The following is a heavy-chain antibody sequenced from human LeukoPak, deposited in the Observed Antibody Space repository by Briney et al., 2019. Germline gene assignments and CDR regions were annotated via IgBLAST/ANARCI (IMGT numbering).Heavy chain of an antibody. CDR3: ATGRGVWGSYRQYYFDY. J-gene: IGHJ4*02. D-gene: IGHD3-16*02. CDR2: FDPEDGET. V-gene: IGHV1-24*01. Sequence: APVKVSCKVSGYTLTELSMHWLRQAPGKGLEGMGGFDPEDGETIYAQKFQGRVTMTEDTSTDTAYMELSSLRSEDTAVYYCATGRGVWGSYRQYYFDYWGQGTLVTVSS. CDR1: GYTLTELS.